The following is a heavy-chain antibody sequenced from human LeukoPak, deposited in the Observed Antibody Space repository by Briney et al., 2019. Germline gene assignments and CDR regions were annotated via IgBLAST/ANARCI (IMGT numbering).Heavy chain of an antibody. Sequence: PSETLSLTCTVSGYSISSGYYWGWIRQPPGKGLEWIGSIYHSGSTYYNPSLKSRVTISVDTSKNQFSLKLSSVTAADTAVYYCARVGGSYPSYYYMDVWGKGTTVTISS. CDR1: GYSISSGYY. V-gene: IGHV4-38-2*02. CDR2: IYHSGST. D-gene: IGHD1-26*01. CDR3: ARVGGSYPSYYYMDV. J-gene: IGHJ6*03.